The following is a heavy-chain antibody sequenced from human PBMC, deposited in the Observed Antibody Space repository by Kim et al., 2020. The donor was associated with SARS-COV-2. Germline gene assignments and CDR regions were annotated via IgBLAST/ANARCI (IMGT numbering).Heavy chain of an antibody. D-gene: IGHD2-2*02. Sequence: GGSLRLSCTASGFTFGDYAMSWVRQAPGKGLEWVGFIRSKAYGGTTEYAASVKGRFTISRDDSKSIAYRQMNSLKTEDTAVYYCTSELLVVPAAISGYNWFDPWGQGTLVTVSS. CDR2: IRSKAYGGTT. CDR3: TSELLVVPAAISGYNWFDP. V-gene: IGHV3-49*04. J-gene: IGHJ5*02. CDR1: GFTFGDYA.